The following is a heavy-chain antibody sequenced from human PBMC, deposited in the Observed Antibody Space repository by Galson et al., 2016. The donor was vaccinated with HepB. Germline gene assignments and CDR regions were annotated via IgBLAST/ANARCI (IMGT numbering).Heavy chain of an antibody. J-gene: IGHJ4*02. CDR1: GFTFDDYG. V-gene: IGHV3-9*01. CDR3: ARDAHGSGTYYVA. D-gene: IGHD3-10*01. CDR2: ISWNSGSK. Sequence: SLRLSCAVSGFTFDDYGMDWVRQAPGKGLEWVSGISWNSGSKDYADSVKGRFTISRDNAKNSLFLQMNNLRVEETALYYCARDAHGSGTYYVAWGQGTLVTVSS.